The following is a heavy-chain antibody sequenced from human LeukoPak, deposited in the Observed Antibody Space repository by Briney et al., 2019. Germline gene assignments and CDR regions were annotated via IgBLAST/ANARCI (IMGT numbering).Heavy chain of an antibody. CDR1: GGSYSGYY. D-gene: IGHD3-3*01. CDR3: ARLSQITIFGVVISSHDY. CDR2: INHSGST. V-gene: IGHV4-34*01. Sequence: PSETLSLTCAVYGGSYSGYYWSWIRQPAGKGLEWIGEINHSGSTNYNPSLKSRVTISVDTSKNQFSLKLSSVTAADTAVYYCARLSQITIFGVVISSHDYWGQGTLVTVSS. J-gene: IGHJ4*02.